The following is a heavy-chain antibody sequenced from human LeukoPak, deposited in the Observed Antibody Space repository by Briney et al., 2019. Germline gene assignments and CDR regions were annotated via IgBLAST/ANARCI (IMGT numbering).Heavy chain of an antibody. V-gene: IGHV3-53*01. Sequence: GGSLSLSCAASGFTVSINYMSWVRQAPGKGLECVSVISSGGTTYYADSVKGRFTISRDNSKNTLYLHMNHLRAEDTAVYYCARVSSGSYGSFDIWGQGTMVTVSS. J-gene: IGHJ3*02. CDR3: ARVSSGSYGSFDI. D-gene: IGHD1-26*01. CDR1: GFTVSINY. CDR2: ISSGGTT.